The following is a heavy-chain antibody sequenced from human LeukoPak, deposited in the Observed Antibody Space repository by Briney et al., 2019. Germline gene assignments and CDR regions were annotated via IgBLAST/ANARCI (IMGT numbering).Heavy chain of an antibody. V-gene: IGHV1-69*04. CDR2: IIPIFGIA. J-gene: IGHJ6*04. CDR3: ASSSGYGMDV. Sequence: GASVKVSCKASGGTFSSYAISWVRQAPGQGLEWMGRIIPIFGIANYAQKFQGRVTITADKSTSTAYMELSSLRSEDTAVYYCASSSGYGMDVWGKGTTVTVSS. D-gene: IGHD3-10*01. CDR1: GGTFSSYA.